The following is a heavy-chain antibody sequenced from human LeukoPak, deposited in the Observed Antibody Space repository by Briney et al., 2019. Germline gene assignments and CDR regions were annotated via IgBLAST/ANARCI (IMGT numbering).Heavy chain of an antibody. V-gene: IGHV3-21*01. CDR1: GFTFSSYS. J-gene: IGHJ6*03. Sequence: GGSLRLSRAASGFTFSSYSMNWVRQAPGKGLEWVSSISSSSSCIYYADSVKGRFTISRDNAKNSLYLQMNSLRAEDTAVYYCARTAYYYYYMDVWGKGTTVTVSS. CDR3: ARTAYYYYYMDV. CDR2: ISSSSSCI.